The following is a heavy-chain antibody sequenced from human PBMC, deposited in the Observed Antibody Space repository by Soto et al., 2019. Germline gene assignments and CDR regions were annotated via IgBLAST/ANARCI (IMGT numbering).Heavy chain of an antibody. Sequence: PGGSLRLSCAASGFTFSSYGMHWVRQAPGKGLEWVAIISYDGSDKYYADSVKGRFTISRDNSKNTLYLQMNSLRGEDTAMYYCAKNPESYAWGLEGYFDYWGQGTLVTVSS. CDR1: GFTFSSYG. CDR2: ISYDGSDK. D-gene: IGHD3-16*01. CDR3: AKNPESYAWGLEGYFDY. V-gene: IGHV3-30*18. J-gene: IGHJ4*02.